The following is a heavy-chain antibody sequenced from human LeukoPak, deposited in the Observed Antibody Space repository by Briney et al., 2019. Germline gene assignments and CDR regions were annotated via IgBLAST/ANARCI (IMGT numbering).Heavy chain of an antibody. CDR2: IIPIFGTA. Sequence: SVKVSCKASGGTFSSYAISWVRQAPGQGLEWMGGIIPIFGTANYAQKFRGRVTITADESTSTAYMELSSLRSDDTAVYYCARGLAAPADQYYMDVWGKGTTVTVSS. D-gene: IGHD6-6*01. CDR1: GGTFSSYA. V-gene: IGHV1-69*13. J-gene: IGHJ6*03. CDR3: ARGLAAPADQYYMDV.